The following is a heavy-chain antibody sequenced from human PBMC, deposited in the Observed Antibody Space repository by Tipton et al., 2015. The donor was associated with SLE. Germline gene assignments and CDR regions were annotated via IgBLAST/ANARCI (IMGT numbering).Heavy chain of an antibody. CDR2: VFYSGNI. CDR1: GGSVSSIYYY. CDR3: ASAQWDANIYFDY. Sequence: TLSLTCTVSGGSVSSIYYYWGWLRQPPGRGLEWIGSVFYSGNIYYNPSLKSRVTISVDTSNNQFSLRLSSVTAADTAVYYCASAQWDANIYFDYWGQGTLVTVSS. D-gene: IGHD1-26*01. J-gene: IGHJ4*02. V-gene: IGHV4-39*07.